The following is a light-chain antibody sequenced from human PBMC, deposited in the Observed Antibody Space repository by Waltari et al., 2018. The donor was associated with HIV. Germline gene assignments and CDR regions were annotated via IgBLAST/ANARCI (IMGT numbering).Light chain of an antibody. Sequence: QSALTQPASVSGSPGQSITISCTGTSSDVGGYNYGSWYQQYPGKAPKLMIYEVSNRPSGVSNRFSGSKSGNTASLTISGLQAEDEADYYCSSYTSSSTLVFGGGSKLTVL. J-gene: IGLJ2*01. CDR1: SSDVGGYNY. CDR3: SSYTSSSTLV. CDR2: EVS. V-gene: IGLV2-14*01.